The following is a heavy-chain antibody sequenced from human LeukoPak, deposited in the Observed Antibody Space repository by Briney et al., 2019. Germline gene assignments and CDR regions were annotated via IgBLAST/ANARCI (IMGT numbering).Heavy chain of an antibody. CDR2: INTNTGNP. CDR3: ARGYTYYYDSSGYYQDY. CDR1: GYTFTSYA. J-gene: IGHJ4*02. V-gene: IGHV7-4-1*02. D-gene: IGHD3-22*01. Sequence: ASMKVSCKASGYTFTSYAMNWVRQAPGQGLEWMGWINTNTGNPTYAQGFTGRFVFSLDTSVSTAYLQISSLKAEDTAVYYCARGYTYYYDSSGYYQDYWGQGTLVTVSS.